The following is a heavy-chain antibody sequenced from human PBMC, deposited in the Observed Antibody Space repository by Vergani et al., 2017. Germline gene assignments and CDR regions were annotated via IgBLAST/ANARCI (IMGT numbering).Heavy chain of an antibody. D-gene: IGHD2-21*02. CDR2: IYYSGST. J-gene: IGHJ6*02. Sequence: QVQLQESGPGLVKPSETLSLTCTVSGGSISSHYWSWIRQPPGKGLEWIGYIYYSGSTNYNPSLKSRVTISVDTSKNQFPLKLSSVTAADTAVYYCATRERPLTEYGMDVWGQGTTVTVSS. CDR1: GGSISSHY. CDR3: ATRERPLTEYGMDV. V-gene: IGHV4-59*11.